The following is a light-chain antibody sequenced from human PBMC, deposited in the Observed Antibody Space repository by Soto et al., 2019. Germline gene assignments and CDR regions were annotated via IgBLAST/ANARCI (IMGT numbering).Light chain of an antibody. Sequence: ELVLTQSPGTLSLSPGDRATPSCRAIQSVSSTYLAWYQQKPGQAPRLLIYGASTRATGIPARFSGSGSGTEFTLTISSLQSEDFAVYYCQQYNNWPPITFGQGTRLEI. J-gene: IGKJ5*01. CDR1: QSVSST. CDR3: QQYNNWPPIT. V-gene: IGKV3-15*01. CDR2: GAS.